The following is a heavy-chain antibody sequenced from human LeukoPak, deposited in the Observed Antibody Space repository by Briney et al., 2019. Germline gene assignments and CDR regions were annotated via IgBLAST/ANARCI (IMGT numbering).Heavy chain of an antibody. D-gene: IGHD3-22*01. CDR2: ISSSGSTI. CDR1: GFTFSDYY. CDR3: ARLTTTYYYDSSGYYSFDY. Sequence: GGSLRLSCAASGFTFSDYYMSWIRQAPGKGLEWISYISSSGSTIYYADSVKGRFTISRDNAKNSLFLQMNSLRADDTAVYYCARLTTTYYYDSSGYYSFDYWGQGTLVTVSS. J-gene: IGHJ4*02. V-gene: IGHV3-11*01.